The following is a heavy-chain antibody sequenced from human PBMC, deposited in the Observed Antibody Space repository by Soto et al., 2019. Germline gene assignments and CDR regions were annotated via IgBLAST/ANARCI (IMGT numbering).Heavy chain of an antibody. D-gene: IGHD2-21*02. Sequence: QVQLVESGGGVVQPGRSLRLSCAASGFTFSSYAMHWVRQAPGKGLEWVAVISYDGSNKYYADSVKGRFTISRDNSKNTLYLQMNCLRAEDTAVYYCAIHVVVTAGDYWGQGTLVTVSS. J-gene: IGHJ4*02. CDR3: AIHVVVTAGDY. CDR1: GFTFSSYA. CDR2: ISYDGSNK. V-gene: IGHV3-30-3*01.